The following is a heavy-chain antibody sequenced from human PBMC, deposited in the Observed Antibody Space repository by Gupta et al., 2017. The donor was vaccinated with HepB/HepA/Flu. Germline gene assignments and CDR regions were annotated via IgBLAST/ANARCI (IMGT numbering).Heavy chain of an antibody. CDR1: GGSISSYY. D-gene: IGHD3-16*01. CDR3: GGVLGGGGGMDV. J-gene: IGHJ6*02. CDR2: IYYSGST. V-gene: IGHV4-59*01. Sequence: QVQLQESGPGLVKPSETLSLTCTVSGGSISSYYWSWIRQPPGKGLEWIGYIYYSGSTNYNPSLKSRVNIAVDTSKNPFSRKRGSGTAADRAVYYWGGVLGGGGGMDVWGQGTTVTVSS.